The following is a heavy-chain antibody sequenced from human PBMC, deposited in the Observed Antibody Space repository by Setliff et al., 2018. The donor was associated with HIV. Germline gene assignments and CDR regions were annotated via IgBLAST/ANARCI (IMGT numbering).Heavy chain of an antibody. CDR1: GFTVSSHY. CDR3: ARVRLYNNALDY. D-gene: IGHD3-10*01. Sequence: GGSLRLSCAASGFTVSSHYMSWVRQAPGKGLEWISTIYSGGDTYHADSVKGRVTLSRDNSKNTLYLQMNSLRPEDTAVYYCARVRLYNNALDYWGQGTLVTVSS. CDR2: IYSGGDT. J-gene: IGHJ4*02. V-gene: IGHV3-66*02.